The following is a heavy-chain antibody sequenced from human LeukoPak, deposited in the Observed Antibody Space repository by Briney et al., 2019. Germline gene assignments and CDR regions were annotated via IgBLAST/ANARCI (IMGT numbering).Heavy chain of an antibody. J-gene: IGHJ4*02. CDR3: ATDLHFGYCTATSCANY. D-gene: IGHD2-2*03. CDR1: GFTFISSW. V-gene: IGHV3-15*01. CDR2: IRSTPDGGAT. Sequence: GGSLRLSCAASGFTFISSWMTWVRQAPGKGMEWVGRIRSTPDGGATDYAAPVKGRFTISRDDSKNTLYLQMSSLRTEDTAVYYCATDLHFGYCTATSCANYWGQGTLVTVSS.